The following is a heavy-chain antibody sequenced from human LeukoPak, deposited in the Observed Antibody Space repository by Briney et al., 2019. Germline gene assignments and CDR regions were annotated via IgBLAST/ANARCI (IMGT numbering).Heavy chain of an antibody. CDR2: INHSGNT. V-gene: IGHV4-34*01. D-gene: IGHD2-2*01. Sequence: SETLSLTCAVYGGSFSGYYWSWIRQPPGKGLEWIGEINHSGNTNYNPSLKSRVTISVDTSKNQFSLKLSSVTAADTAVYYCGRGYCSSTSCPGFDYWGQGTLVTVSS. CDR1: GGSFSGYY. CDR3: GRGYCSSTSCPGFDY. J-gene: IGHJ4*02.